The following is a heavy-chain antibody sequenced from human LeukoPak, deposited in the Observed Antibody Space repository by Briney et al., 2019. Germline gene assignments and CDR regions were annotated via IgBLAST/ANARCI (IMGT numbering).Heavy chain of an antibody. V-gene: IGHV3-23*01. CDR2: ICGSGGCT. CDR1: GFTFITYA. CDR3: AKTTVGYSSGRYPGWPADC. J-gene: IGHJ4*02. Sequence: GGSLRLSCEASGFTFITYAIYWVRQAPGKGLEWVSSICGSGGCTYYADSVKGRFTISRDNSKNTVYLQMNSLTADDTAVYYCAKTTVGYSSGRYPGWPADCWGQGTLVTVSS. D-gene: IGHD6-19*01.